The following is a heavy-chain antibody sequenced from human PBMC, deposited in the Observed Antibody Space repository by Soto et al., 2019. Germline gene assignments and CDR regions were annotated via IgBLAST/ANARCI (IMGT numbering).Heavy chain of an antibody. CDR1: GGSISSNSHY. J-gene: IGHJ4*03. D-gene: IGHD3-16*01. CDR3: ARIRGSSGCFDY. V-gene: IGHV4-39*01. CDR2: IYYSGST. Sequence: SETLSLTCTVSGGSISSNSHYWGWIRQPPGKGLEWIGHIYYSGSTYYNPSLKSRVTISVDTSKNQFSLKLSSVTAADTAVYYCARIRGSSGCFDYWGQGALVTVSS.